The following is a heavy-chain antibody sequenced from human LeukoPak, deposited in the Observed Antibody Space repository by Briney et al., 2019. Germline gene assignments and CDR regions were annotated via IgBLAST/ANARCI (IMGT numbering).Heavy chain of an antibody. D-gene: IGHD3-16*01. CDR3: ARDNVLGDPVGRYYYYGMDV. CDR1: GFTFSSYS. Sequence: GGSLRLSCAASGFTFSSYSMNWVRRAPGKGLEWVSSISSSSSYIYYADSVKGRFTISRDNAKNSLYLQMNSLRAEDTAVYYCARDNVLGDPVGRYYYYGMDVWGQGTTVTVSS. V-gene: IGHV3-21*01. CDR2: ISSSSSYI. J-gene: IGHJ6*02.